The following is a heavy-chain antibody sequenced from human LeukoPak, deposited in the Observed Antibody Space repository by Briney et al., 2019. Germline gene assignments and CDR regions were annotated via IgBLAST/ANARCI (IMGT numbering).Heavy chain of an antibody. CDR3: ARDRRYCSGGSCYSRGNNWFDP. CDR1: GLTFSDYY. Sequence: GGSLRLSCAASGLTFSDYYMSWIRQAPGKGLEWVSYISSSGSTIYYADSVKGRFTISRDNAKNSLYLQMNSLRAEDTAVYYCARDRRYCSGGSCYSRGNNWFDPWGQGTLVTVSS. CDR2: ISSSGSTI. D-gene: IGHD2-15*01. V-gene: IGHV3-11*01. J-gene: IGHJ5*02.